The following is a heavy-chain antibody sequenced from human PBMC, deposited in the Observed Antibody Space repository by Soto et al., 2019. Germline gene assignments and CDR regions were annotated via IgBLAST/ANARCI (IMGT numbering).Heavy chain of an antibody. CDR3: ARATGYYHTSGSDS. CDR1: GFTFSDYY. V-gene: IGHV3-11*06. Sequence: GGSLRLSCAASGFTFSDYYMSWIRQAPGKGLEWXSYXXSXXNXXXXXDXXXGRFTISRDNAKDSLYLQMNGLRAEDTAVYYCARATGYYHTSGSDSWGQGTLVTASS. D-gene: IGHD3-22*01. CDR2: XXSXXNXX. J-gene: IGHJ4*02.